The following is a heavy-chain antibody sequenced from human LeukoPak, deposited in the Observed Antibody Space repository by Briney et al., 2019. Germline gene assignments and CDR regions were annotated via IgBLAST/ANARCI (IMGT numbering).Heavy chain of an antibody. CDR1: GGTFRRYA. J-gene: IGHJ4*02. Sequence: GASVKVSCKASGGTFRRYAISWVRQAPGQGLEWMGRIISIFGTANYAQKFQGRVTITADKSTSTAYMELSSLRSEDTAVYYCARDWGYYSGASRYSPFDYWGQGTLVTVSS. CDR2: IISIFGTA. V-gene: IGHV1-69*06. D-gene: IGHD2-15*01. CDR3: ARDWGYYSGASRYSPFDY.